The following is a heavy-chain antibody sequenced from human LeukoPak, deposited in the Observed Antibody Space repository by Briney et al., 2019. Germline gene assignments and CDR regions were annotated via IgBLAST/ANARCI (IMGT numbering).Heavy chain of an antibody. D-gene: IGHD6-19*01. CDR1: GFTFDDYA. CDR2: ISWDSGTI. J-gene: IGHJ2*01. V-gene: IGHV3-9*01. CDR3: AKDRVAGIGYWFFDL. Sequence: PGRSLRLSCAGSGFTFDDYAIHWVRQAPGKGLEWVSGISWDSGTIVYADSVKGRFTISRDNSKNSLYLQMNSLRAEDTAFYYCAKDRVAGIGYWFFDLWGRGNLVTVSS.